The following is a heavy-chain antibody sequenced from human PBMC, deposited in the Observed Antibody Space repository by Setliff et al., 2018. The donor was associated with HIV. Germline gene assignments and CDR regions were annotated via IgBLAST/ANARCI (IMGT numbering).Heavy chain of an antibody. D-gene: IGHD5-18*01. CDR3: ARDPDTALVLIYFDY. V-gene: IGHV3-30*04. CDR1: GFTFSSYS. CDR2: ISLDGSDR. J-gene: IGHJ4*02. Sequence: GESLKISCAASGFTFSSYSMHWVRQAPGKGLEWVATISLDGSDRYYVESVRGRFTISRDNSKNTLYLQLNSLRTEDTAVYYCARDPDTALVLIYFDYWGQGALVTVSS.